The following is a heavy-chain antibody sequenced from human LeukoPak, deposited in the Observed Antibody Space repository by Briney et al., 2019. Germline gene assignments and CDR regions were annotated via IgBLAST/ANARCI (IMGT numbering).Heavy chain of an antibody. J-gene: IGHJ4*02. CDR1: GFTFSSYI. CDR3: VGDTPPGGDYYLDY. Sequence: GRSLRLSCAASGFTFSSYIMHWVRQAPGKGLEWVALIWNAGTNTYYADSVKGRFTISRDNSKNTLYLQMNSLRAEDTAVYYCVGDTPPGGDYYLDYWGQGTLVIVSS. D-gene: IGHD3-16*01. V-gene: IGHV3-33*08. CDR2: IWNAGTNT.